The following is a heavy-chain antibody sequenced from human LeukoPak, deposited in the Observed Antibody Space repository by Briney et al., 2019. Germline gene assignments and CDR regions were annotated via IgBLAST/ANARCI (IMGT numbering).Heavy chain of an antibody. D-gene: IGHD4-17*01. CDR3: AREERGTTVIDY. Sequence: NPSETLSLTCTVSGGSISSGGYYWSWLRQHPGKGLEWIGYIYYSGSTYYNPSLKSRVTISVDTSKNQFSLKLSSVTAADTAVYYCAREERGTTVIDYWGQGTLVTVSS. CDR2: IYYSGST. V-gene: IGHV4-31*03. J-gene: IGHJ4*02. CDR1: GGSISSGGYY.